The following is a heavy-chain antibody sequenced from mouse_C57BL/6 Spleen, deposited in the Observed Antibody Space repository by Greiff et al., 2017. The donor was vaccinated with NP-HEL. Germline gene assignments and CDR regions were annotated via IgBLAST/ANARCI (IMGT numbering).Heavy chain of an antibody. CDR1: GYTFTSYG. J-gene: IGHJ4*01. CDR2: IYPRSGNT. CDR3: ARPSYDGYAMDY. Sequence: QVQLQQSGAELARPGASVKLSCKASGYTFTSYGISWVKQRTGQGLEWIGEIYPRSGNTYYNEKFKGKATLTVGKSSSTAYMELRSLTTEDSAVDFWARPSYDGYAMDYWGQGTSVTVSS. V-gene: IGHV1-81*01. D-gene: IGHD2-3*01.